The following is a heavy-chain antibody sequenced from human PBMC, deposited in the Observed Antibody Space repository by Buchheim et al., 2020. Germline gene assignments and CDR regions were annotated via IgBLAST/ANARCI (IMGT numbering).Heavy chain of an antibody. CDR3: AKDLEVAAAGTED. CDR2: INPSGGSP. V-gene: IGHV1-46*01. CDR1: GYTFTTYY. J-gene: IGHJ4*02. D-gene: IGHD6-13*01. Sequence: QVQLVQSGAEVKKPGASVKVSCKASGYTFTTYYIHWVRQAPGQGLEWMGVINPSGGSPTYAQKFQDRVTMTRDTSTSTFYMQLSSLRSEDTAVYYCAKDLEVAAAGTEDWGQGTL.